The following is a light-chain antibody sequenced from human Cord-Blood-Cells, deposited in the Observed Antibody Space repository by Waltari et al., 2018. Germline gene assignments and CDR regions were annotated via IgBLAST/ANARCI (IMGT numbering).Light chain of an antibody. CDR1: QDIRNY. J-gene: IGKJ3*01. CDR2: DAS. CDR3: QQYDNLPRIT. Sequence: DIQMTQSPSSLSASVGDRVTITCQASQDIRNYLNWYQQKPGKAPKLLIYDASNLETGVPSRFSGSGSGTDFTFTISSLQPEDIATYYCQQYDNLPRITFGPGTKVDIK. V-gene: IGKV1-33*01.